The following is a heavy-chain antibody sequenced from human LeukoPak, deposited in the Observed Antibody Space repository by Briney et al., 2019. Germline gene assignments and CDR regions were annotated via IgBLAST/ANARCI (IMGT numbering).Heavy chain of an antibody. J-gene: IGHJ4*02. Sequence: SETLSLTCAVYGGSFSGYYWSWIRQPPGKGLEWIGEINHSGSTNYNPSLKSRVTISVDTSKNQFSLKLSSVTAADTAVYYCARGRTLSSFYYYDSSGRGIFDYWGQGTLVTVSS. CDR2: INHSGST. CDR3: ARGRTLSSFYYYDSSGRGIFDY. CDR1: GGSFSGYY. V-gene: IGHV4-34*01. D-gene: IGHD3-22*01.